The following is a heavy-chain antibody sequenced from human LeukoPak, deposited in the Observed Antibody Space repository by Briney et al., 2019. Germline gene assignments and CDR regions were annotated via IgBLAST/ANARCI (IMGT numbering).Heavy chain of an antibody. CDR2: IKQDGSER. Sequence: PGGSLRLSCAASGFTFSSYAMSWVRQAPGKGLEWVANIKQDGSERHYVDSVKGRFTISRDNAKNSLFLQMNSLRAEDTAVYYCASGDVFDIWGQGTMVSVSS. CDR3: ASGDVFDI. V-gene: IGHV3-7*01. J-gene: IGHJ3*02. CDR1: GFTFSSYA.